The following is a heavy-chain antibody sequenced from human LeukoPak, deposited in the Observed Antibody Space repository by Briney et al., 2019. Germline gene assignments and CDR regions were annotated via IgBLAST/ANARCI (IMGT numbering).Heavy chain of an antibody. CDR1: GVSFNDYY. D-gene: IGHD2-21*02. CDR2: INHSGYT. CDR3: TRMTAGHDY. Sequence: SETLSLTCAVSGVSFNDYYWSLVRQTPGKGLEWIGEINHSGYTNDSPSLRSRVTLSIDTSRTQFSLNLRSVTVADTGIYYCTRMTAGHDYWGQGTLVTVSS. J-gene: IGHJ4*02. V-gene: IGHV4-34*01.